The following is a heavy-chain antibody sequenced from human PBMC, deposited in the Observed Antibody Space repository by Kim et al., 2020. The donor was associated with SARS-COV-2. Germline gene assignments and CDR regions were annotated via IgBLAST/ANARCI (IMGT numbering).Heavy chain of an antibody. CDR2: INSDGSST. CDR1: GFTFSSYW. J-gene: IGHJ4*02. V-gene: IGHV3-74*01. D-gene: IGHD6-19*01. CDR3: ARGRDSSGYQGNY. Sequence: GGSLRLSCAASGFTFSSYWMHWVRQAPGKGLVWVSRINSDGSSTSYADSVKGRFTISRDNAKNTLYLQMNSLRAEDTAVYYCARGRDSSGYQGNYWGQGTLVTVSS.